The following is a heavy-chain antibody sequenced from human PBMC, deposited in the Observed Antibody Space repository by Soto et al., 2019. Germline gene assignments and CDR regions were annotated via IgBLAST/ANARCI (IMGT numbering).Heavy chain of an antibody. D-gene: IGHD3-10*01. CDR1: GGSISSYY. CDR3: ARMKSLYGSGSYNYFDY. CDR2: IYYSGST. J-gene: IGHJ4*02. V-gene: IGHV4-59*01. Sequence: SETLSLTCPVSGGSISSYYLSWIRQPPGKGLEWIGYIYYSGSTNYNPSLKSRVTISVDTSKNQFSLKLSSVTAADTAVYYCARMKSLYGSGSYNYFDYWGQGTLVTVSS.